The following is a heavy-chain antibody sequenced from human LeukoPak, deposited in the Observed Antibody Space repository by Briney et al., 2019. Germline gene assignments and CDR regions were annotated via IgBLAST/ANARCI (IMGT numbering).Heavy chain of an antibody. V-gene: IGHV4-59*08. CDR3: ARVKRGYSSGWPNWFDP. CDR1: GGSISIYY. CDR2: IYDSGST. D-gene: IGHD6-19*01. J-gene: IGHJ5*02. Sequence: PSETLSLTCTVSGGSISIYYWSWIRQPPGKGLEWIGYIYDSGSTNYNPSLKSRVTISVDTSKNQLSLKLSSVTAADTAVYYCARVKRGYSSGWPNWFDPWGQGTLVTVSS.